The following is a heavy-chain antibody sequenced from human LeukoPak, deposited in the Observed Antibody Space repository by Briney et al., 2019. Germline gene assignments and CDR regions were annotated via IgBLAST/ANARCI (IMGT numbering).Heavy chain of an antibody. CDR2: ISYDGSNK. Sequence: QSGGSLRLSCAASGFSVSTNYMNWVRQAPGKGLEWVAVISYDGSNKYYADSVKGRFTISRDNSKNTLYLQMNSLRAEDTAVYYCAKDARGYYYDSSGLLHWGQGTLVTVSS. J-gene: IGHJ1*01. V-gene: IGHV3-30*18. D-gene: IGHD3-22*01. CDR3: AKDARGYYYDSSGLLH. CDR1: GFSVSTNY.